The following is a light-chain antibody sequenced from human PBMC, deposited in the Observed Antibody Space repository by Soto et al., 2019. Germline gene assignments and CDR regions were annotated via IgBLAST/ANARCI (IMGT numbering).Light chain of an antibody. J-gene: IGKJ3*01. CDR1: QRLLHLDGDNY. CDR3: MQTLQTPYT. V-gene: IGKV2-28*01. Sequence: DIVMTQSPLSLPVTPGEPASISCKSSQRLLHLDGDNYLECYVQQAGQSPQLLLYLVSHRASGVPDRLSGRGSGTDFTLKISKVDGDDVGVYYCMQTLQTPYTFGPGTKVEVK. CDR2: LVS.